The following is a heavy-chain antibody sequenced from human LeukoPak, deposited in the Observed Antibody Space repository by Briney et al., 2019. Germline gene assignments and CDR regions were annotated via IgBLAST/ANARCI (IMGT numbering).Heavy chain of an antibody. J-gene: IGHJ4*02. V-gene: IGHV4-4*02. D-gene: IGHD5-24*01. CDR2: VYHSGST. Sequence: SETLSLTCAVSGDSISTNHWWSWVRQPSGKGLEWIGEVYHSGSTNYNPPLKSRVTISVDKSKNLFSLKLTSVTAADTAMYYCASARWDSWGQGTLVTVSS. CDR3: ASARWDS. CDR1: GDSISTNHW.